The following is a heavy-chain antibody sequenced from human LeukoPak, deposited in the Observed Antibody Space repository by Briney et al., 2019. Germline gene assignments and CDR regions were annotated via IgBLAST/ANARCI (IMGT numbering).Heavy chain of an antibody. J-gene: IGHJ6*03. CDR3: ARHVGYPYCYYMDV. CDR1: GGSISSSSYY. D-gene: IGHD3-16*02. Sequence: PSETLSLTCTVSGGSISSSSYYWGWIRQPPGKGLEWIGGIYYSGSTYYNPSLKSRVTISVDTSKNQFSLKLSSVTAADTAVYYCARHVGYPYCYYMDVWGKGTTVTVSS. CDR2: IYYSGST. V-gene: IGHV4-39*01.